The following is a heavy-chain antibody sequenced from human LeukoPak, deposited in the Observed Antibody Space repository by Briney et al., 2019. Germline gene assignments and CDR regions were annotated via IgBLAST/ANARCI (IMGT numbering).Heavy chain of an antibody. CDR3: ARAGISYDIVVVPALINLDY. CDR2: ISAYNGNT. D-gene: IGHD2-2*01. V-gene: IGHV1-18*01. CDR1: RYTFTSYG. J-gene: IGHJ4*02. Sequence: ASVKVSCKASRYTFTSYGISWVRQAPGQGLEWMGWISAYNGNTNYAQKLQGRVTMTTDTSTSTAYMELRSLRSDDTTVYYCARAGISYDIVVVPALINLDYWGQGTLVTVSS.